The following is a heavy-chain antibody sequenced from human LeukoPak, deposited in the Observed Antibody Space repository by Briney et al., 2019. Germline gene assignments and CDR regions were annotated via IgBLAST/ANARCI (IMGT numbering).Heavy chain of an antibody. D-gene: IGHD5-18*01. J-gene: IGHJ6*02. CDR3: AKDVEYSFFDYYYGMDV. Sequence: GGSLRLSCAASGFTFSSYGMHWVRQAPGKGLEWVAFIRYDGSNKYYADSVKGRFTISRDNSKNTLYLQMNSLRAEDTAVYYCAKDVEYSFFDYYYGMDVWDQGTTVTVSS. CDR2: IRYDGSNK. CDR1: GFTFSSYG. V-gene: IGHV3-30*02.